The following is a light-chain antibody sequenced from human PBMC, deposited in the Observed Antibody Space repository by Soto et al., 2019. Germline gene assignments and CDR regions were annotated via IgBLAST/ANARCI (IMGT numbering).Light chain of an antibody. CDR3: QQYNNYPRP. CDR1: QSISRS. CDR2: DAS. Sequence: EIVLTQSPAILSVSPGERATLSCRASQSISRSLAWYQQKPGQAPRLLISDASTRATGISARFSGSGSGTEFTLTISSLQPDDFATYYCQQYNNYPRPFGQGTKVDIK. V-gene: IGKV3-15*01. J-gene: IGKJ1*01.